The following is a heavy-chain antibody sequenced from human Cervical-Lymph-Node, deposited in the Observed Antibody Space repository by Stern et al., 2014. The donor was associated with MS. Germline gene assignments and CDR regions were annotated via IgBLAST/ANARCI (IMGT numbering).Heavy chain of an antibody. V-gene: IGHV1-58*01. Sequence: QMQLVQSGPEVKKPGTSVKVSCKASGFTFTTRSAVQWVRQARGQRLEWVGGVVVGSGLTNYAQKFQERVTITRDSFASTADMELRSLRSEDTAVYYCVTGERFLEWSSNKYYYDLDVWGQGTTVTVSS. D-gene: IGHD3-3*01. J-gene: IGHJ6*02. CDR3: VTGERFLEWSSNKYYYDLDV. CDR1: GFTFTTRSA. CDR2: VVVGSGLT.